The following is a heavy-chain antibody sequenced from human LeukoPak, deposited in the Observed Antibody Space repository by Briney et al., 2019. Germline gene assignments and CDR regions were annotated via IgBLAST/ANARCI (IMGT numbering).Heavy chain of an antibody. CDR3: AGDHLRWKQLLRYYYYYMDV. CDR2: ISAYNGNT. J-gene: IGHJ6*03. D-gene: IGHD5/OR15-5a*01. V-gene: IGHV1-18*01. CDR1: GYTFTSYG. Sequence: ASVKVSCKASGYTFTSYGISWVRQAPGQGLEGMVGISAYNGNTNYEQKLQRRVTMTTDTSTSTAYMELRSLRYDDTAVYYCAGDHLRWKQLLRYYYYYMDVWGKGTRSPSP.